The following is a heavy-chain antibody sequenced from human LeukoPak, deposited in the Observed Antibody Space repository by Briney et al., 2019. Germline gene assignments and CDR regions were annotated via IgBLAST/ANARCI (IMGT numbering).Heavy chain of an antibody. CDR2: IYYSGST. Sequence: PSXXLSLTCTVSGGSISSYYWSWIRQPPGKGLEWIGYIYYSGSTNYNPSLKSRVTISVDTSKNQFSLKLSSVTAADTAVYYCARLLGGDFDYWGQGTLVTVSS. CDR1: GGSISSYY. J-gene: IGHJ4*02. D-gene: IGHD2-15*01. CDR3: ARLLGGDFDY. V-gene: IGHV4-59*08.